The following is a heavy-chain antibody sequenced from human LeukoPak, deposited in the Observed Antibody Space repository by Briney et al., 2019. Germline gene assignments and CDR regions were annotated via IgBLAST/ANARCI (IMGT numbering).Heavy chain of an antibody. J-gene: IGHJ4*02. CDR2: IHYSGST. D-gene: IGHD2-15*01. CDR1: GVSISSSSYY. Sequence: SETLSLTCTVSGVSISSSSYYWGWIRQPPGKGLEYIGSIHYSGSTYYNLSLKSRVTISVDTSKNQFSLKLSSVTAADTAVYYCARGRARYCSGGSCFTVSKFDYWGQGTLVTVSS. V-gene: IGHV4-39*01. CDR3: ARGRARYCSGGSCFTVSKFDY.